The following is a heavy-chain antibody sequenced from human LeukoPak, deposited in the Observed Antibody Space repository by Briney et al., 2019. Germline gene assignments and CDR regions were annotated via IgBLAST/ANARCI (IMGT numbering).Heavy chain of an antibody. J-gene: IGHJ4*02. CDR2: IYYSGST. D-gene: IGHD3-3*01. V-gene: IGHV4-39*01. Sequence: SETLSLTCTVSGGSISSSSYYWGWIRQPPGKGLEWIGSIYYSGSTYYNPSLKSRVTISVDTSKNQFSLKLSSVTAADTAVYYCARHISAPIYDFWSGSTGFDYWGQGTLVPVSS. CDR3: ARHISAPIYDFWSGSTGFDY. CDR1: GGSISSSSYY.